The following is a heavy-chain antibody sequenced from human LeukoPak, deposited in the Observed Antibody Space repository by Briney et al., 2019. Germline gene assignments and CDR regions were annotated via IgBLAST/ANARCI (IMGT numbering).Heavy chain of an antibody. D-gene: IGHD3-9*01. J-gene: IGHJ4*02. Sequence: GSLRLSCAASGFTFSSYGMHWVRQAPGKGLEWVAFIRYDGSKKYYADSVKGRFTISRDNSENTLYLQMNSLRAEDTAVYYCAKSNFDWLYCFDYWGQGTLVTVSS. CDR1: GFTFSSYG. V-gene: IGHV3-30*02. CDR3: AKSNFDWLYCFDY. CDR2: IRYDGSKK.